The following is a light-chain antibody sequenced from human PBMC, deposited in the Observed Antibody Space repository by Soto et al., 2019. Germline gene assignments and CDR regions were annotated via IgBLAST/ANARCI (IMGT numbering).Light chain of an antibody. CDR1: SSNIGAGYD. CDR3: QSYDSSRRVV. Sequence: QLVLTQPPSVSGAPGQRVTISCTGSSSNIGAGYDVHWYQQLPGTAPKLLIYGNSNRPSGVPDRFSGSKSGTSASLAITGLQAEDEADYYCQSYDSSRRVVFGGGTKLTVL. V-gene: IGLV1-40*01. J-gene: IGLJ2*01. CDR2: GNS.